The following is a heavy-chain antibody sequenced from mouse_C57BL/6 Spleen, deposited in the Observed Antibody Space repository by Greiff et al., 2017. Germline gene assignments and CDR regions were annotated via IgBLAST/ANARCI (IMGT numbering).Heavy chain of an antibody. Sequence: QVTLKVSGPGILQSSQTLSLTCSFSGFSLSTSGMGVSWIRQPSGKGLEWLAHIYWDDDKRYNPSVKSRLTISKDTSRNQVFLKITSVDTADTATYYCATYDGYYQFAYWGQGTLVTVSA. V-gene: IGHV8-12*01. CDR2: IYWDDDK. CDR1: GFSLSTSGMG. J-gene: IGHJ3*01. CDR3: ATYDGYYQFAY. D-gene: IGHD2-3*01.